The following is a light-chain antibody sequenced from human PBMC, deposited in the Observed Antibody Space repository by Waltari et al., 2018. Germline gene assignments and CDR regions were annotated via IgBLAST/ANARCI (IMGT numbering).Light chain of an antibody. Sequence: SYELTQPPSVSVSPGQTARTTCPADALPKPYAYWYKQEPGKAPVQVIYKDTKRAPGIPERFSGSGSGTTVTLTISGVQVEDEADYYCQSADRNGTWVFGGGTKLNV. J-gene: IGLJ3*02. CDR1: ALPKPY. V-gene: IGLV3-25*03. CDR2: KDT. CDR3: QSADRNGTWV.